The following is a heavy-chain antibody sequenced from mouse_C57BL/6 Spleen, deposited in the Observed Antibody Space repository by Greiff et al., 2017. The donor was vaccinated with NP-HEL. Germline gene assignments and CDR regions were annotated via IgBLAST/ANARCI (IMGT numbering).Heavy chain of an antibody. CDR2: INPSSGYT. Sequence: QVQLQQSGAELARPGASVKMSCKASGYTFTSYTMHWVKQRPGQGLEWIGYINPSSGYTKYNQKFKDKATLTADKSSSTAYMQLSSLTSEDSAVYYCAREGDYAYWYWDDWGKGTTVTVSS. CDR3: AREGDYAYWYWDD. V-gene: IGHV1-4*01. D-gene: IGHD2-4*01. CDR1: GYTFTSYT. J-gene: IGHJ1*03.